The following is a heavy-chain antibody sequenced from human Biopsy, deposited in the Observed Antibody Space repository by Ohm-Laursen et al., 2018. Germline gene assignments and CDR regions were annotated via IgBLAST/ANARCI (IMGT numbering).Heavy chain of an antibody. Sequence: SVKVSCKVSGYTLTELSMHWVRQAPGKGLEWMGGFAPENGKTVYAQNFQARVSMTEDTSTDTAYMELRSLRSEDTAVYYCAADINVWNVNYWGQGTLVTVSS. D-gene: IGHD1-1*01. V-gene: IGHV1-24*01. CDR3: AADINVWNVNY. CDR2: FAPENGKT. J-gene: IGHJ4*02. CDR1: GYTLTELS.